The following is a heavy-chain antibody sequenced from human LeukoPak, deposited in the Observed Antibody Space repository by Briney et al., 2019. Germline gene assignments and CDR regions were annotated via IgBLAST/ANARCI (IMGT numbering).Heavy chain of an antibody. J-gene: IGHJ6*02. Sequence: SVKVSCKASGGTFSSYAISWVRQAPGQGLEWMGRIIPILGIANYAQKFQGRVTMTRDTSTSTVYMELSSLRSEDTAVYYCARGHYYGSGSYYLDYYYYGMDVWGQGTTVTVSS. V-gene: IGHV1-69*04. CDR1: GGTFSSYA. CDR3: ARGHYYGSGSYYLDYYYYGMDV. CDR2: IIPILGIA. D-gene: IGHD3-10*01.